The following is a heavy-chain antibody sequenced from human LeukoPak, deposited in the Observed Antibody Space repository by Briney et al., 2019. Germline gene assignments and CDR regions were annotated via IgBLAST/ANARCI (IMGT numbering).Heavy chain of an antibody. V-gene: IGHV3-30*02. J-gene: IGHJ5*02. Sequence: PGGSLRLSCAASGFTFSTYGMHWVRQAPGKGLEWVAFIQNHGNDKYYADSVKGRFTISRDNSKNTVYLQMNGLRAEDTAVYYCARAVTWIDPWGQGTLVTVSS. CDR2: IQNHGNDK. CDR1: GFTFSTYG. CDR3: ARAVTWIDP.